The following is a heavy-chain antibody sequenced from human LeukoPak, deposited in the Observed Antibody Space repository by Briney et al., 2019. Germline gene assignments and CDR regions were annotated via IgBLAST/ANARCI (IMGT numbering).Heavy chain of an antibody. CDR3: ARALVGYSYGPFDY. CDR2: ISGYSGNT. Sequence: ASVKVSCKASGYTFTSYGVSWVRQAPGQGLEWMGWISGYSGNTNYAQKLQSRVTMTTDTSTSTVYMELRSLRSDDTAVYYCARALVGYSYGPFDYWGQGTLVTVSS. D-gene: IGHD5-18*01. V-gene: IGHV1-18*01. CDR1: GYTFTSYG. J-gene: IGHJ4*02.